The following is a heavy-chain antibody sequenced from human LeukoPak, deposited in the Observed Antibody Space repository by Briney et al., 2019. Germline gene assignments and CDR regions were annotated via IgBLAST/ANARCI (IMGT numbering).Heavy chain of an antibody. CDR1: GGSISSGGYY. D-gene: IGHD3-22*01. CDR3: ASEDSSGYSPFDY. Sequence: SETLSLTCTVSGGSISSGGYYWSWIRQHPGKGLEWIGYIYYSGSTYYNPSLKSRVTISADTSKNQFSLKLSSVTAADTAVYYCASEDSSGYSPFDYWGQGTLVTVSS. CDR2: IYYSGST. V-gene: IGHV4-31*03. J-gene: IGHJ4*02.